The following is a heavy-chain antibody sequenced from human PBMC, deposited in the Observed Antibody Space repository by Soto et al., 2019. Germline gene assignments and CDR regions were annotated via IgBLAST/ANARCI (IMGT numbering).Heavy chain of an antibody. CDR3: ARAHNLPGALWFDP. J-gene: IGHJ5*02. CDR1: GGSISRGSYY. V-gene: IGHV4-31*03. CDR2: LYYSGRS. Sequence: SETLSLTCTVSGGSISRGSYYWSWIRHHPGKGLEWIGYLYYSGRSYYNPSLKSRVTISVDTSKNQFSLKLTSVTAADTAVYYCARAHNLPGALWFDPWGQEPWSPSPQ. D-gene: IGHD1-20*01.